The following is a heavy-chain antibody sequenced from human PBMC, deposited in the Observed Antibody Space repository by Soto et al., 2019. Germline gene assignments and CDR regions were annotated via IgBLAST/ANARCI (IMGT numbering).Heavy chain of an antibody. V-gene: IGHV4-39*01. CDR2: IYYSGST. J-gene: IGHJ5*02. CDR3: ASLRLLWFGEGRFDP. Sequence: AETLSLTCTVSVCSIISSSYYWGCVRQPAGKGLEWIGSIYYSGSTYYNPSLKSRVTISVDTSKNQFSLKLSSVTAADTAVYYCASLRLLWFGEGRFDPWGQGTLVTVSS. D-gene: IGHD3-10*01. CDR1: VCSIISSSYY.